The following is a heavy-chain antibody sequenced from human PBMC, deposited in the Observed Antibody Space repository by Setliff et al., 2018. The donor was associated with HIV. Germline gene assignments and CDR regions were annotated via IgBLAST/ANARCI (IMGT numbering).Heavy chain of an antibody. CDR2: ISWNGGSK. J-gene: IGHJ4*02. V-gene: IGHV3-43D*04. D-gene: IGHD3-10*01. Sequence: GGSLRLSCAASGFTFDDYTMHWVRQAPEKGLEWISLISWNGGSKDYAESVKGRFTISRDNSKNSLYLQMNSLGAEDTAVYYCAKDNLYSSGIYQFDYWGQGTMVTVSS. CDR3: AKDNLYSSGIYQFDY. CDR1: GFTFDDYT.